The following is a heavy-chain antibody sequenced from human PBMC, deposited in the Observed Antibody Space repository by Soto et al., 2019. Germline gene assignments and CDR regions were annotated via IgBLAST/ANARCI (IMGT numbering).Heavy chain of an antibody. Sequence: LILSGAASGFTFSSYEMNLVGQAPGKGLEWVSYISSSGSTIYYADSVKGRFTISRDNAKNSLYLQMNSLRAEDTAVYYCARNKVVPAAILGDYYYGMDVWGQGTTVTVSS. CDR3: ARNKVVPAAILGDYYYGMDV. V-gene: IGHV3-48*03. CDR1: GFTFSSYE. D-gene: IGHD2-2*02. J-gene: IGHJ6*02. CDR2: ISSSGSTI.